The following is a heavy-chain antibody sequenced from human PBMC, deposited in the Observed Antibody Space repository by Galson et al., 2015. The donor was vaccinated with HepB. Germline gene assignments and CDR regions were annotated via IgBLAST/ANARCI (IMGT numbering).Heavy chain of an antibody. J-gene: IGHJ4*02. CDR3: AHRPRGVYQLYQRYFDY. CDR2: IYWDDDK. Sequence: PALVKPTQPLTLTCTFSVFSLSTRGVGVGWIRQPPGEALEWLALIYWDDDKFYSPLLKSRLVVTKETSKNQVVLTMVNMDSADTATYYCAHRPRGVYQLYQRYFDYWGQGILVTVSS. CDR1: VFSLSTRGVG. V-gene: IGHV2-5*02. D-gene: IGHD3-10*01.